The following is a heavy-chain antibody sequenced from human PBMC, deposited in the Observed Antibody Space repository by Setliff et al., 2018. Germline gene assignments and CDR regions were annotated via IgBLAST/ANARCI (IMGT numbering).Heavy chain of an antibody. J-gene: IGHJ4*02. V-gene: IGHV4-30-4*08. Sequence: SETLSLTCPVSGGSISSGDYYWSWIRQPPGKGLEWIGYIHSSGSTYYNPSLKSRVSISVDTSKNQFSLKLSSVTAADTAVYYCARESRYYYDNLGTLDYWGQGTLVTVSS. D-gene: IGHD3-22*01. CDR2: IHSSGST. CDR3: ARESRYYYDNLGTLDY. CDR1: GGSISSGDYY.